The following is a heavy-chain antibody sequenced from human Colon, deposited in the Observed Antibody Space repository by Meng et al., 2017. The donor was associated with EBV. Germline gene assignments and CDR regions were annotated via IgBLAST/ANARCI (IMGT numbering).Heavy chain of an antibody. J-gene: IGHJ4*02. CDR2: IYHSGST. CDR3: ARGGYYSFDY. Sequence: QRQDAGPGLVKPSYTLLLLCAVSGGSISSVYWWTWVRQSPGKGLEWIWEIYHSGSTNYNPSLKSRVTISVDKSKNQFSLKLTSVTAADTAVYYCARGGYYSFDYWGQRTLVTVSS. V-gene: IGHV4-4*02. D-gene: IGHD5-18*01. CDR1: GGSISSVYW.